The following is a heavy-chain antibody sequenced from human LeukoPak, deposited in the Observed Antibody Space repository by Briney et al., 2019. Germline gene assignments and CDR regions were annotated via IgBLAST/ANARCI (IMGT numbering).Heavy chain of an antibody. CDR2: ISWNSGSI. V-gene: IGHV3-9*01. Sequence: TGGSLRLSCAASGFTFDDYAMHWVRQAPGKGLEWVSGISWNSGSIGYADSVKGRFTISRDNAKNSLYLQMNSLRAEDTALYYCAKGQGYCSSTSCYRSRGYDYFGYWGQGTLVTVSS. D-gene: IGHD2-2*02. J-gene: IGHJ4*02. CDR3: AKGQGYCSSTSCYRSRGYDYFGY. CDR1: GFTFDDYA.